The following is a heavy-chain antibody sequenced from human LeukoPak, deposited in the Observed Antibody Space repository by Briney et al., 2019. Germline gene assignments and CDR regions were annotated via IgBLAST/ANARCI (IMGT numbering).Heavy chain of an antibody. CDR2: IYSGGST. CDR3: VRDLT. J-gene: IGHJ5*02. V-gene: IGHV3-53*01. CDR1: GFSFSSNH. Sequence: GGSLRLSCAASGFSFSSNHMTWVRQAPGKGLEWVSVIYSGGSTFYTDSVKGRFIISRDNSKNTLSLQMNSLRAEDTAVYYCVRDLTWGQGTLVTVSS.